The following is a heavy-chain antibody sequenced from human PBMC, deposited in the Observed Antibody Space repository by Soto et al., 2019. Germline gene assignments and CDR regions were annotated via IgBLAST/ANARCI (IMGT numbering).Heavy chain of an antibody. Sequence: GGSLRLSCAASGFTFSSYSMNWVRQAPGKGLEWVSYISSSSSTIYYADPVKGRFTISRDNAKNSLYLQMNSLRDEDTAVYYCAREGYSSSWSQTYYYYGMDVWGQGTTVTVSS. J-gene: IGHJ6*02. CDR2: ISSSSSTI. D-gene: IGHD6-13*01. V-gene: IGHV3-48*02. CDR3: AREGYSSSWSQTYYYYGMDV. CDR1: GFTFSSYS.